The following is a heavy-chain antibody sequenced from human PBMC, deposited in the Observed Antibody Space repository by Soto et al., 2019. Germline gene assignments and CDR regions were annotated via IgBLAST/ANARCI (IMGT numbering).Heavy chain of an antibody. CDR3: ASAAVTGTAGLDF. V-gene: IGHV1-2*02. J-gene: IGHJ4*02. D-gene: IGHD6-19*01. Sequence: ASVKVSCKASGYTFSGFYMHWVRPDPGQGLAWRGWINPNSGGTKSAEKFQGRVTMTRDTSISTAYMELSRLTSDDTAVYYCASAAVTGTAGLDFWGQGTQVTVSS. CDR1: GYTFSGFY. CDR2: INPNSGGT.